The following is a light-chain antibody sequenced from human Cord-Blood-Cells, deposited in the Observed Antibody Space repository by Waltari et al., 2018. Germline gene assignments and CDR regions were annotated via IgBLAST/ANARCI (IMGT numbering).Light chain of an antibody. CDR1: QSVSSY. Sequence: ELVLTQSPATLSLSPGDRATLSCRASQSVSSYLAWYQQKPGQAPRLLIYDASNRATGIPARFSGSGSGTDFTLTISSLEPEDFAVYYCQQRSNWPKKTFGQGTKVEIK. J-gene: IGKJ1*01. V-gene: IGKV3-11*01. CDR3: QQRSNWPKKT. CDR2: DAS.